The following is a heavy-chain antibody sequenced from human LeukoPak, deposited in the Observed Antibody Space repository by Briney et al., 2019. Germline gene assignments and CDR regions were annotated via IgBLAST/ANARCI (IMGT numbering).Heavy chain of an antibody. V-gene: IGHV4-34*01. CDR1: GGSFSGYY. CDR2: INHSGST. J-gene: IGHJ3*02. D-gene: IGHD1-7*01. CDR3: ARITGTTPICGFDI. Sequence: SETLSLTCAVYGGSFSGYYWSWIRQPPGKGLEWIGEINHSGSTNYNPSLKSRVTISVDTSKNQFSLKLSPVTAADTAVYYCARITGTTPICGFDIWGQGTMVTVSS.